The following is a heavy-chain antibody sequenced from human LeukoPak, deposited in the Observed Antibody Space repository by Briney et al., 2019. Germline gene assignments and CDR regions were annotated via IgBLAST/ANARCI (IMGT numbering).Heavy chain of an antibody. CDR2: IIPIFGTA. D-gene: IGHD6-13*01. Sequence: SSQKLSCKAESDTFGRCNSGGLGRARGQKIKWMGGIIPIFGTANYAQKFQGRVTITADESTSTAYMELSSLRSEDTAVYYCARGEYSSSWYSSYYYYYMDVWGKGTTVTVSS. CDR1: SDTFGRCN. J-gene: IGHJ6*03. V-gene: IGHV1-69*01. CDR3: ARGEYSSSWYSSYYYYYMDV.